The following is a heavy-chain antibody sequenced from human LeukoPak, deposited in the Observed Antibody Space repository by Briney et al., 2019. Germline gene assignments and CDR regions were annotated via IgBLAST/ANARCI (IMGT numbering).Heavy chain of an antibody. CDR2: VSYRGHT. D-gene: IGHD3-22*01. CDR1: GGSISPYY. Sequence: SETLSLTCSGSGGSISPYYWSWIRQPPGKGLEWIGYVSYRGHTNYNPSLESRVTISLDTSKNQFSLRLSSVTAADTAVYYCARASYSYDINGWVPFDYWGQGTLVTVSS. V-gene: IGHV4-59*08. J-gene: IGHJ4*02. CDR3: ARASYSYDINGWVPFDY.